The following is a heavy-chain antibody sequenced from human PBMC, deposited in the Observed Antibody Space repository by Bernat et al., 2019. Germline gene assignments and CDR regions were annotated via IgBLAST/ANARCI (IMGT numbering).Heavy chain of an antibody. CDR1: GLRFSDSY. CDR2: ISGSSTDT. J-gene: IGHJ6*02. CDR3: ARDPGIAVAGPRNYYYGMDV. Sequence: QVHLVESGGGLVKPGGSLRLSCAASGLRFSDSYMTWFRQAPGKGLECLSYISGSSTDTNYAESVKGRFTISRDNSKNTLYLQMNSLRAEDTAVYYCARDPGIAVAGPRNYYYGMDVWGQGTTVTVSS. D-gene: IGHD6-19*01. V-gene: IGHV3-11*06.